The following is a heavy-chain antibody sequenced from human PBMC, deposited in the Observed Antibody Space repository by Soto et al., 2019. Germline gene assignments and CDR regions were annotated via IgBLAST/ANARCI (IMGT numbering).Heavy chain of an antibody. Sequence: GGSLRLSCAASGFTVSSNYMSWVRQAPGKGLEWVSVIYSGGSTYYADSVKGRFTISRHNSKNTLYLQMNSLRAEDTAVYYCARSRRGSSYYYYYYYMDVWGKGTTVTVSS. CDR1: GFTVSSNY. V-gene: IGHV3-53*04. D-gene: IGHD1-1*01. J-gene: IGHJ6*03. CDR2: IYSGGST. CDR3: ARSRRGSSYYYYYYYMDV.